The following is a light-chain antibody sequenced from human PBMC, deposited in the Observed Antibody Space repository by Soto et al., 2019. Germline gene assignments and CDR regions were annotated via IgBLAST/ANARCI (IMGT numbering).Light chain of an antibody. CDR3: TSPTPGSLYV. J-gene: IGLJ1*01. CDR2: EVF. V-gene: IGLV2-8*01. CDR1: SSDVGGYNY. Sequence: QSALTQPPSASGSPGQSVTISCTGTSSDVGGYNYVSWYQQHPGKAPKLMIYEVFKRPSGVPDRFSGSKSGNTASLTVSGLQAADEADYYCTSPTPGSLYVFGSGTKLTVL.